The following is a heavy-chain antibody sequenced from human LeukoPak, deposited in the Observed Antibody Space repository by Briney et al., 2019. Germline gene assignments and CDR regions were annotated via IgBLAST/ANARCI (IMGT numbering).Heavy chain of an antibody. CDR3: VGAIGSGSSN. J-gene: IGHJ4*02. V-gene: IGHV3-7*01. CDR2: IKQDGSEK. Sequence: GGSLRLSCAASGFTFSTHWMHWVRQAPGKGLEWVANIKQDGSEKYYVDSVKGRFTISRDNAKNSLYLQMNSLRAEDTAVYYCVGAIGSGSSNWGQGTLVTVSS. D-gene: IGHD3-10*01. CDR1: GFTFSTHW.